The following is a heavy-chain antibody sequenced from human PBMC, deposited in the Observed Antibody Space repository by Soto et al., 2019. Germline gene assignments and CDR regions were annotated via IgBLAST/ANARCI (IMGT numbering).Heavy chain of an antibody. CDR3: ARSSYCSGGTCTNWFHP. CDR1: GFMFSNYW. D-gene: IGHD2-15*01. Sequence: AGGSLRLSCAASGFMFSNYWMHWVRQGPGKGLEWVSRINNDGSDTAYADSVKGRFTISRDNAKNMLYLQMISLRSDDTATYYCARSSYCSGGTCTNWFHPWGQGTLVTVSS. CDR2: INNDGSDT. V-gene: IGHV3-74*01. J-gene: IGHJ5*02.